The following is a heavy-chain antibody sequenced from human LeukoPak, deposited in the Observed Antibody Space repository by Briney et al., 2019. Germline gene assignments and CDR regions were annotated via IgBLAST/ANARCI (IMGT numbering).Heavy chain of an antibody. CDR1: GGSFSGYY. D-gene: IGHD5-18*01. Sequence: PSETLSLTCAVYGGSFSGYYWSWIRQPPRKGLEWIGEINHSGSTNYNPSLKSRVTISVDTSKNQFSLKLSSVTAADTAVYYCARGRARRGYSYGTPFDYWGQGTLVTVSS. CDR2: INHSGST. V-gene: IGHV4-34*01. CDR3: ARGRARRGYSYGTPFDY. J-gene: IGHJ4*02.